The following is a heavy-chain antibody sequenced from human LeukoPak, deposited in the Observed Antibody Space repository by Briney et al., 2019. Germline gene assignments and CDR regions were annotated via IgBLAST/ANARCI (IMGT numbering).Heavy chain of an antibody. V-gene: IGHV3-23*01. Sequence: GGSLRLSCATSGFPFSDFSMRWVPQAPGKGLEWISTTNSGGTSTYYAESVKGRFTISRDNSKNTLYLQMSSLRVEDTAVYYCAKQSYARSLGEGGPGTLVSVSS. CDR3: AKQSYARSLGE. D-gene: IGHD2-8*01. CDR2: TNSGGTST. J-gene: IGHJ4*02. CDR1: GFPFSDFS.